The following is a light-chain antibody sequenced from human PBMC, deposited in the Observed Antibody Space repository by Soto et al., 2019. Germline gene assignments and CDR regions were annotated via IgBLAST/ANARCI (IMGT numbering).Light chain of an antibody. Sequence: QSVLTQPPSVSGAPGQKVTISCSGSNSNIGNNYVSWYQQFPGTAPKLLMYDNNQRPSVIPDRFSGSKSGTSATLGITGLQTGDEADYYCGTWDNSLSAVVFGGGTKLTVL. J-gene: IGLJ2*01. V-gene: IGLV1-51*01. CDR2: DNN. CDR1: NSNIGNNY. CDR3: GTWDNSLSAVV.